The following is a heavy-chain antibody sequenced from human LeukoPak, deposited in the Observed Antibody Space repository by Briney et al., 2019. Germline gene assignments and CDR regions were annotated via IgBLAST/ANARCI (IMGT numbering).Heavy chain of an antibody. CDR1: GDSISSGNYY. CDR2: IFYSGST. J-gene: IGHJ4*02. Sequence: SETLSLTCTVSGDSISSGNYYWSWIRQPPGKGLEWIGYIFYSGSTYYNPSLKSRVTISVDTSKNQFSLKLSSVTAADTAVYYWAADVIAAKEYFDYWGQGTLVTVSS. V-gene: IGHV4-30-4*01. CDR3: AADVIAAKEYFDY. D-gene: IGHD2-15*01.